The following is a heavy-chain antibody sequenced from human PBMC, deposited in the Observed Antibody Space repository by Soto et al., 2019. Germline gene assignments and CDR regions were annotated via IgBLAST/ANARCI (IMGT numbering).Heavy chain of an antibody. J-gene: IGHJ4*02. CDR1: GFTFSSYA. D-gene: IGHD2-15*01. CDR2: ISGSGGST. CDR3: AKVGPVDIVVVVAATTYYFDY. V-gene: IGHV3-23*01. Sequence: GESLKISCAASGFTFSSYAMSWVRQAPGKGLEWVSAISGSGGSTYYADSVKGRFTISRDNSKNTLYLQMNSLRAEDTAVYYCAKVGPVDIVVVVAATTYYFDYWGQGTLVTVSS.